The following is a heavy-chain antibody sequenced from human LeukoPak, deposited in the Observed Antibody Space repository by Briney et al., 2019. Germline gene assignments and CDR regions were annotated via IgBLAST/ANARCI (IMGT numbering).Heavy chain of an antibody. CDR3: TRRIAVAGDNWFDP. Sequence: GGSLRLSCAAPGFTFSGSAMHWVRQASGKGLEWVGRIRSKANSYATAYAASVKGRFTISRDDSKNTAYLQMNSLKTEDTAVYCCTRRIAVAGDNWFDPWGQGTLVTVSS. CDR1: GFTFSGSA. V-gene: IGHV3-73*01. J-gene: IGHJ5*02. CDR2: IRSKANSYAT. D-gene: IGHD6-19*01.